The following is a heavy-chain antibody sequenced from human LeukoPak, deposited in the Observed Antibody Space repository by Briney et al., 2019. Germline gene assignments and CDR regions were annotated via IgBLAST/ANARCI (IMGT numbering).Heavy chain of an antibody. V-gene: IGHV3-23*01. CDR2: ISDRGGST. CDR3: AKGTSSSCYSAPNY. J-gene: IGHJ4*02. D-gene: IGHD2-15*01. Sequence: GGSLRLSCAASGFTFSSYAMSWVRQAPGKGLEWVSAISDRGGSTYYADSVKGRFTISRDNSKNTLSLQLNSLRAEDTAVYYCAKGTSSSCYSAPNYWGQGTLVTVSS. CDR1: GFTFSSYA.